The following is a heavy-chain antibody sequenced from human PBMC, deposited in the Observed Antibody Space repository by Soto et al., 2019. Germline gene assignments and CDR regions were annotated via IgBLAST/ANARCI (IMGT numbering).Heavy chain of an antibody. J-gene: IGHJ4*02. CDR3: ARRVIAVADTGGFDY. CDR2: IYYSGST. D-gene: IGHD6-13*01. V-gene: IGHV4-39*01. Sequence: SETLRLPKTVSGGNIRNIVDRWGMNRQPPGKGLEWIGNIYYSGSTYYNPSLKSRVTISVDTSKNQFSLKLSSVTAADTAVYYCARRVIAVADTGGFDYWGQGTLVTVSS. CDR1: GGNIRNIVDR.